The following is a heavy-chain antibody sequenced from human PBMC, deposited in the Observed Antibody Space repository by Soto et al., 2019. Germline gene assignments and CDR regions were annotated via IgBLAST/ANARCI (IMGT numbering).Heavy chain of an antibody. Sequence: PGGSLRLSCAASGFTFSSYCVHWVRQAPGKGLEWVAVISYDGSNRYYADSVKGRFTISRDNSKNTLYLQMNSLRAEDTAVYYCARHGDTLGTAMVPIYYYGMDVWGQGTTLTVSS. D-gene: IGHD5-18*01. CDR1: GFTFSSYC. V-gene: IGHV3-30-3*01. CDR3: ARHGDTLGTAMVPIYYYGMDV. J-gene: IGHJ6*02. CDR2: ISYDGSNR.